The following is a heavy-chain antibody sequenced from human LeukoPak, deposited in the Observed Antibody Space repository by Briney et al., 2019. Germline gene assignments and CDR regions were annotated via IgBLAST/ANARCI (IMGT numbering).Heavy chain of an antibody. CDR2: TSSSRSDI. J-gene: IGHJ4*02. D-gene: IGHD5-24*01. Sequence: GGSLRLSCAASGFTFSDYSMNWVRQAPGKGLEWISYTSSSRSDIYYADSVKGRFTVSRDNVRNSLHLQMNSLRVEDTAVYFCARDGGRWLQSYYFDYWGRGNLVIVSS. V-gene: IGHV3-48*01. CDR1: GFTFSDYS. CDR3: ARDGGRWLQSYYFDY.